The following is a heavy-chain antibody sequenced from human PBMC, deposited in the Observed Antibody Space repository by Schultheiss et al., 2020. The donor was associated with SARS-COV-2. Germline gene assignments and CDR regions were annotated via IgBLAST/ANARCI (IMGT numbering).Heavy chain of an antibody. D-gene: IGHD3-3*01. CDR1: GYTFTGYY. V-gene: IGHV1-2*04. J-gene: IGHJ4*02. CDR3: ARMPNDFWSGYYNY. Sequence: GESLKISCKASGYTFTGYYMHWVRQAPGQGLEWMGWINPNSGGTNYAQKFQGWVTMTRDTSISTAYMEVSRLRSDDTAVYYCARMPNDFWSGYYNYWGQGTLVTVSS. CDR2: INPNSGGT.